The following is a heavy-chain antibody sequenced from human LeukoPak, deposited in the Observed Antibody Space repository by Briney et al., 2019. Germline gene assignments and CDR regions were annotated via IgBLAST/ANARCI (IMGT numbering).Heavy chain of an antibody. Sequence: SETLSLTCTVSGGSITSNFWSWIRQPSGKGLEWIGYIYNSGRTSYNPSLKSRATISEDTSKNQFSLKLNSVTAADTAVYYCARAKPNWNPPDYWGQGTLVTVSS. CDR3: ARAKPNWNPPDY. CDR1: GGSITSNF. V-gene: IGHV4-4*09. J-gene: IGHJ4*02. D-gene: IGHD1-1*01. CDR2: IYNSGRT.